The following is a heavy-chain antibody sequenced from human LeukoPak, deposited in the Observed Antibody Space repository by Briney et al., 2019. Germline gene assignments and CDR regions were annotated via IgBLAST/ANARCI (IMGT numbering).Heavy chain of an antibody. CDR1: GGSIGSHY. V-gene: IGHV4-59*11. J-gene: IGHJ4*02. CDR2: IYYSGTT. CDR3: ARATGFYDSSGHYYWGYFDS. D-gene: IGHD3-22*01. Sequence: PSETLSLTCTVSGGSIGSHYWSWFRQTPGERPEWIAFIYYSGTTNFNPSLKGRVTISIASSKNQFSLKLSSVTAADTAIYSCARATGFYDSSGHYYWGYFDSGGQGPLVPVSS.